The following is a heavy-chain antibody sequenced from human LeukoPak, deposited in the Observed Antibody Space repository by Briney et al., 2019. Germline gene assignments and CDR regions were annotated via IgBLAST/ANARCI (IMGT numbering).Heavy chain of an antibody. Sequence: GGSLRLSCAASGFTFSSYGMHWVRQPPGKGLEWVAFIRYDGSNKYYADSVKRRFTISIDNSKNTLYLQMNNLRAEDTAVYYCAKDLAVVGSGSPGYWGQGTLVTVSS. CDR1: GFTFSSYG. J-gene: IGHJ4*02. D-gene: IGHD3-10*01. V-gene: IGHV3-30*02. CDR3: AKDLAVVGSGSPGY. CDR2: IRYDGSNK.